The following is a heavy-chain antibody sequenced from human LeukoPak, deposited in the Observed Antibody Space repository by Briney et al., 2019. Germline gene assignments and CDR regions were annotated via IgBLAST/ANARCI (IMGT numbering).Heavy chain of an antibody. CDR1: GYTFTSYY. D-gene: IGHD2-15*01. J-gene: IGHJ4*02. Sequence: GASVKVSCKASGYTFTSYYMHWVRQAPGQGLEWMGIINPSGGSTSYAQKFQGRVTVTRDTSTSTVYMELSSLRSEDTAVYYCARGKVVVVAATSLGYWGQGTLVTVSS. CDR2: INPSGGST. CDR3: ARGKVVVVAATSLGY. V-gene: IGHV1-46*01.